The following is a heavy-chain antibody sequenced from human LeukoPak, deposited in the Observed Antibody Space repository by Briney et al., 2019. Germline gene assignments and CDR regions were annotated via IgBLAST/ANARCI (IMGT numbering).Heavy chain of an antibody. V-gene: IGHV4-39*07. CDR1: GGSISSSSYY. J-gene: IGHJ4*02. CDR3: ARDGPVAATFY. D-gene: IGHD2-15*01. CDR2: IYYSGST. Sequence: SETLSLTCTVSGGSISSSSYYWGWIRQPPGKGLEWIGSIYYSGSTYYNPSLKSRVTISVDTSKNQFSLKLSSVTAADTAVYYCARDGPVAATFYWGQGTLVTVSS.